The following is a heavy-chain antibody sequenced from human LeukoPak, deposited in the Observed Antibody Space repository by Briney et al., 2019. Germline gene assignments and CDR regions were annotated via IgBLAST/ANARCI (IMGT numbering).Heavy chain of an antibody. V-gene: IGHV3-9*01. J-gene: IGHJ6*02. Sequence: PGGSLTLSCAPSGFTFDDYAMHWVRQAPGKGLEWVSGNSWNSGSIGYADSVKGRFTISRDNAKNSLYLQMNSLRAEDTALYYCAKDMYYDFWSGYPIPGAFYGMDVWGQGTTVTVSS. D-gene: IGHD3-3*01. CDR3: AKDMYYDFWSGYPIPGAFYGMDV. CDR2: NSWNSGSI. CDR1: GFTFDDYA.